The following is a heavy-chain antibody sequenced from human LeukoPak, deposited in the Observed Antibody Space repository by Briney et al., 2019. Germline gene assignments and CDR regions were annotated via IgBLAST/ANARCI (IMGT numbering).Heavy chain of an antibody. CDR1: GGSISSGGYY. D-gene: IGHD3-22*01. J-gene: IGHJ3*02. Sequence: SQTLSLTCTVSGGSISSGGYYWSWIRQHPGKGLEWIGSIYYSGSTYYNPSLKSQVTISVGTSKNQFSLKLSSVTAADTAVYYCARDLPPDDSSGYYFGSAFDIWGQGTMVTVSS. CDR3: ARDLPPDDSSGYYFGSAFDI. CDR2: IYYSGST. V-gene: IGHV4-31*01.